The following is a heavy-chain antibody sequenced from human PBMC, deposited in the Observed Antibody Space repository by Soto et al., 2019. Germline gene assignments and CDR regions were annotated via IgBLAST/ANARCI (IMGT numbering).Heavy chain of an antibody. CDR3: ARDKITDLFDY. Sequence: LSLTCAVYGGSFSGYSWTWLRQPPGTGLEWIGEINHSGSTNYNPSLKSRVTISVDTSKNQFSLKLTSVTAADTAVYYCARDKITDLFDYWGQGTLVTVSS. CDR1: GGSFSGYS. V-gene: IGHV4-34*01. CDR2: INHSGST. J-gene: IGHJ4*02. D-gene: IGHD3-10*01.